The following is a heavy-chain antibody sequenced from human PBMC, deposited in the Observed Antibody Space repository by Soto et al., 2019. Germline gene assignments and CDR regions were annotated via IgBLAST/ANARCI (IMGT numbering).Heavy chain of an antibody. CDR2: ISYDGSNK. CDR3: ARAPYYCYGMDV. CDR1: GFTFSSYA. Sequence: QVQLVESGGGVVQPGRSLRLSCAASGFTFSSYAMHWVRQAPGKGLEWVAVISYDGSNKYYADSVKGRFTISRDNSKNTLYLQMNSLRAEDTAVYYCARAPYYCYGMDVWGQGTTVTVSS. V-gene: IGHV3-30-3*01. J-gene: IGHJ6*02.